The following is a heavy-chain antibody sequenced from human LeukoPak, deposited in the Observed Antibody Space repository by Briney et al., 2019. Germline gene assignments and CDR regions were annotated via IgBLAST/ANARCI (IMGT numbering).Heavy chain of an antibody. Sequence: SETLSLTCSVSGGSISSTSYYWDWIRQPPGKGLEWIGSIFYSGNTYYNPSLKSRVTISVDTSKNQFSLKLTSVTAADTAVFYCARHWFRGSHYPRYDFWGQGALVTVSS. CDR2: IFYSGNT. D-gene: IGHD1-26*01. J-gene: IGHJ4*02. V-gene: IGHV4-39*01. CDR1: GGSISSTSYY. CDR3: ARHWFRGSHYPRYDF.